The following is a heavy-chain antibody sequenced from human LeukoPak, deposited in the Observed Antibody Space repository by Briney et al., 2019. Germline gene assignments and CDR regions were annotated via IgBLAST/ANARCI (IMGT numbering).Heavy chain of an antibody. J-gene: IGHJ4*02. D-gene: IGHD6-19*01. CDR1: GFTFSYYS. CDR3: ARLRGIAVAGTGY. V-gene: IGHV3-23*01. CDR2: ISGSGGST. Sequence: PGGSLRLSCAASGFTFSYYSMSWVRQAPGKGLEWVSGISGSGGSTFYADSVKGRFTISRDNSKNTLYLQMNSLRAEDTAVYYCARLRGIAVAGTGYWGQGTLVTVSS.